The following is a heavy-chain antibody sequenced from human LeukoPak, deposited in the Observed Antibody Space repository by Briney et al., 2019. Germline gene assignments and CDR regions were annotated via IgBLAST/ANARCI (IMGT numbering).Heavy chain of an antibody. CDR1: GFTFSSYA. J-gene: IGHJ1*01. CDR2: ISGSGGST. Sequence: PGGSLRLSCAASGFTFSSYAMSWVRQAPGKGLEWVSAISGSGGSTYYADSVKGRFTISRDNSKNTLYLQMNSLRAEDTAVYYCAKDSRNYDILTGYYNANAGYFQHWGQGTLVTVSS. D-gene: IGHD3-9*01. V-gene: IGHV3-23*01. CDR3: AKDSRNYDILTGYYNANAGYFQH.